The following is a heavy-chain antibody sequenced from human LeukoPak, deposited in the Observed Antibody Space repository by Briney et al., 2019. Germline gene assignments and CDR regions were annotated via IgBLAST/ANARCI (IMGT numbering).Heavy chain of an antibody. J-gene: IGHJ6*02. CDR1: GFTFSSYA. CDR2: ISGSGGST. D-gene: IGHD3-22*01. V-gene: IGHV3-23*01. CDR3: AKPLTEVYDSSLYTMRYGMDV. Sequence: PGGSLRLSCAAPGFTFSSYAMSWVRQAPGKGLEWVSGISGSGGSTYYADSVKGRFTISRDNSKNTLYLQMNSLRAEDTAVYYCAKPLTEVYDSSLYTMRYGMDVWGQGTTVTVSS.